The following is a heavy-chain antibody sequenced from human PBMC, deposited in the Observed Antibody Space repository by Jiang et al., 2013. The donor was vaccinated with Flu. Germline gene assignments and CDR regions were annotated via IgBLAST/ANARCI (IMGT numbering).Heavy chain of an antibody. CDR2: IRRIPYGGTP. J-gene: IGHJ6*02. V-gene: IGHV3-49*03. CDR3: SRGTWVTLTGHYYGMDV. D-gene: IGHD4-23*01. Sequence: GLSCITSGFTFGDYNMNWFRQAPGKGLEWVGFIRRIPYGGTPEYAASVKGRFTISRDDSKSIAYLQMNSLKTEDTAVYYCSRGTWVTLTGHYYGMDVWGQGTTVIVSS. CDR1: GFTFGDYN.